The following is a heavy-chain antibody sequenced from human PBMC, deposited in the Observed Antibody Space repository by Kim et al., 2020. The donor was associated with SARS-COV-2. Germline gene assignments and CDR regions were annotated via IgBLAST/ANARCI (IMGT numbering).Heavy chain of an antibody. CDR1: GFSFSSYA. CDR2: ISSSGTTR. D-gene: IGHD4-4*01. V-gene: IGHV3-48*03. Sequence: GGSLRLSCVGSGFSFSSYAMNWVRQAPGKGLEWVSFISSSGTTRYYADSLKGRFTISRDNANNSLILDMHSLKVEDTAIYYCARESSVQLSDHWGQGALVTVSS. J-gene: IGHJ4*02. CDR3: ARESSVQLSDH.